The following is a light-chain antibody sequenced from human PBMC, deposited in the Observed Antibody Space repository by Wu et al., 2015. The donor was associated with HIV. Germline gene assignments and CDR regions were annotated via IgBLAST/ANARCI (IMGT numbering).Light chain of an antibody. J-gene: IGKJ2*01. CDR3: QQRRYWPLYT. Sequence: EIVMTQSPVTLSVSPGERATLSCRASQSVSTNLAWYQQKPGQAPRLLIYDASNRATGIPARFSGSGSGTDFTLTISSLEPEDFAVYYCQQRRYWPLYTFGQGTKLEIK. CDR1: QSVSTN. CDR2: DAS. V-gene: IGKV3-11*01.